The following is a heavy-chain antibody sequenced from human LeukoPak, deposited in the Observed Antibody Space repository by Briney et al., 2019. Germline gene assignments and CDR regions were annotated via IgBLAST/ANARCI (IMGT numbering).Heavy chain of an antibody. CDR3: ARDQVPEYYYDSSGYYRGYYYYMDV. CDR1: GGSISSYY. V-gene: IGHV4-59*01. CDR2: IYYSGST. D-gene: IGHD3-22*01. Sequence: SETLSLTCTVSGGSISSYYWSWIRQPPGKGLEWIGYIYYSGSTNYNPSLKSRVTISVDTSKNQFSLKLSSVTAADTAVYYCARDQVPEYYYDSSGYYRGYYYYMDVWGQGTLVTVSS. J-gene: IGHJ6*03.